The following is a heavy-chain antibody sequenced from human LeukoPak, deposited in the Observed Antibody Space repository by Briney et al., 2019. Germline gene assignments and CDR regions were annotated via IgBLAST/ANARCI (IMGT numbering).Heavy chain of an antibody. V-gene: IGHV3-21*01. CDR2: VSSSSSYI. Sequence: PGGSLRLSCAASGFIFSKYWMHWVRQAPGKGLEWVSSVSSSSSYIYYADSVKGRFTISRDNAKNSLYLQMNSLRAEDTAEYYCASSSSGWYGYWGQGTLVTVSS. CDR1: GFIFSKYW. D-gene: IGHD6-19*01. J-gene: IGHJ4*02. CDR3: ASSSSGWYGY.